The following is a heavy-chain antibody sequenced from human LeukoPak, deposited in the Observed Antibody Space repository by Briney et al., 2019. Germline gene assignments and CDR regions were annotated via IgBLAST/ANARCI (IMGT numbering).Heavy chain of an antibody. D-gene: IGHD3-22*01. CDR2: IYYSGST. Sequence: PSQTLSLTCNVSGGSISSRNYYWSWIRQPAGKGLEWIGSIYYSGSTYYNPSLKSRVTISVDTSKNQLSLKLSSVAAADTAVYYCARHRKPYDSSGYYYGGPNWFDPWGQGTLVTVSS. J-gene: IGHJ5*02. CDR3: ARHRKPYDSSGYYYGGPNWFDP. CDR1: GGSISSRNYY. V-gene: IGHV4-39*01.